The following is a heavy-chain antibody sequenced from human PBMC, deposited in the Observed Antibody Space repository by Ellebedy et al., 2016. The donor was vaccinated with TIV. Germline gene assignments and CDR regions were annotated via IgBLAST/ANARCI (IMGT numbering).Heavy chain of an antibody. CDR3: ARRYTSGWAPFHY. CDR2: ISSGGTT. V-gene: IGHV3-66*01. CDR1: GFTFTNYA. D-gene: IGHD6-19*01. Sequence: GESLKISCAASGFTFTNYAMNWVRQAPGKGLEWVSVISSGGTTYYADSVKGRFSVSRDNANNTMYLQMNSLRAEDTAIYYCARRYTSGWAPFHYWGQGTLVTVSS. J-gene: IGHJ4*02.